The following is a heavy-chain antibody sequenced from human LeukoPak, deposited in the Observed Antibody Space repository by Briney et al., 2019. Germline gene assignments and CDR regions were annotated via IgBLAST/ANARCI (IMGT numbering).Heavy chain of an antibody. J-gene: IGHJ6*03. D-gene: IGHD5-18*01. V-gene: IGHV1-69*05. CDR1: GGACSSYA. Sequence: SVKVSCKASGGACSSYAISWVRQAPGQGLEWMGGIIPIFGTANYAQKFQGRVTITTDESTSTAYMELSSLRSEDTAVYYCARVDTAMVTGVISYYYYMDVWGKGTTVTVSS. CDR2: IIPIFGTA. CDR3: ARVDTAMVTGVISYYYYMDV.